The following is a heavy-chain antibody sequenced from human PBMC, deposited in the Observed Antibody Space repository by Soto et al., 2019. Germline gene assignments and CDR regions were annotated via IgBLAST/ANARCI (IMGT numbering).Heavy chain of an antibody. V-gene: IGHV4-39*01. J-gene: IGHJ6*02. CDR1: GGSISSSSYY. CDR3: ASLITIFGVVMGHGMDV. Sequence: SETLSLPCTVSGGSISSSSYYWGWIRQPPGKGLEWIGSIYYSGSTYYNPSLKSRVTISVDTSKNQFSLKLSSVTAADTAVYYCASLITIFGVVMGHGMDVWGQGTTVTVSS. CDR2: IYYSGST. D-gene: IGHD3-3*01.